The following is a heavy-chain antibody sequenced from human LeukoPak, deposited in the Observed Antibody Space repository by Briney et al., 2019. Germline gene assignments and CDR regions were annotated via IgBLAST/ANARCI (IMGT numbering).Heavy chain of an antibody. D-gene: IGHD3-22*01. V-gene: IGHV4-61*02. CDR1: GGSISGGNYY. Sequence: SETLSLTCTVSGGSISGGNYYWSWIRQPAGKGLEWIGRIHTSGSTKYNPSLKSRVTLSVDNSKNQFSLKLSSVTAADTAAYYCARDFYYYDTSGYYPPFEYWGQGTLVTVSS. J-gene: IGHJ4*02. CDR2: IHTSGST. CDR3: ARDFYYYDTSGYYPPFEY.